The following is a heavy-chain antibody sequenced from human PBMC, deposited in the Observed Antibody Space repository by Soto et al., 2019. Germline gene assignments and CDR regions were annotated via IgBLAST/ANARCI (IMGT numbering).Heavy chain of an antibody. J-gene: IGHJ4*02. CDR3: ARQAYDILTGYLVNFDY. CDR2: IYPGDSDT. V-gene: IGHV5-51*01. D-gene: IGHD3-9*01. CDR1: GYSFTSYW. Sequence: GESLKISCKGSGYSFTSYWIGWVRQMPGKGLEWMGIIYPGDSDTRYSPSFQGQVTISADKSISTAYLQWSSLKASDTAMYYCARQAYDILTGYLVNFDYWGQGTLVTVSS.